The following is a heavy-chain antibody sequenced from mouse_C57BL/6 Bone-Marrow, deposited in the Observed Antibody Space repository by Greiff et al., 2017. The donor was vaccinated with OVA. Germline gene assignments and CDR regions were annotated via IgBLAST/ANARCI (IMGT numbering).Heavy chain of an antibody. Sequence: EVKVVESGGGLVKPGGSLKLSCAASGFTFSSYAMSWVRQTPEKRLAWVATISDGGSYTYYPDNVKGRFTISRDKAKNNLYLQMSHLKSEDTAMYYCASEGRRGYFDVWGTGTTVTVSS. D-gene: IGHD2-14*01. CDR2: ISDGGSYT. CDR3: ASEGRRGYFDV. CDR1: GFTFSSYA. J-gene: IGHJ1*03. V-gene: IGHV5-4*03.